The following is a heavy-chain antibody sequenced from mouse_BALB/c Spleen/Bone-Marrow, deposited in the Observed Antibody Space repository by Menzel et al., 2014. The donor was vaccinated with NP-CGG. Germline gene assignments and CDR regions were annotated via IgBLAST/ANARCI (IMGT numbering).Heavy chain of an antibody. J-gene: IGHJ2*01. Sequence: EVMLVESGGGLVQPGGSLRLSCATSGFTFTDYYMSWVRQPPGKALEWLGFIRNKANGYTTEYSASVKGRFTISRDNSQSILYLQMNTLRAEDSATYYCARDGYDDYWGRGTTLTVSS. D-gene: IGHD2-2*01. CDR1: GFTFTDYY. CDR3: ARDGYDDY. V-gene: IGHV7-3*02. CDR2: IRNKANGYTT.